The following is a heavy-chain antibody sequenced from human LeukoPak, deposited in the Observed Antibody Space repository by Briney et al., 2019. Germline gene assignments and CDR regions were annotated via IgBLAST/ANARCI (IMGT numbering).Heavy chain of an antibody. CDR2: INGGGST. J-gene: IGHJ3*01. CDR3: ARDPYSSGWA. D-gene: IGHD6-19*01. CDR1: GFTVSANS. V-gene: IGHV3-53*01. Sequence: GGSLRLSCAASGFTVSANSMSWVRQAPGKGLEWVSVINGGGSTYYADSVKGRFTISRDNSKNTLYLQMNSLRAEDTAVYYCARDPYSSGWAWGQGTMVTVSS.